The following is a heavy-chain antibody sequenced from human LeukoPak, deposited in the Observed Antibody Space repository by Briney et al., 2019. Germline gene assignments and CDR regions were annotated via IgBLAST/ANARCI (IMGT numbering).Heavy chain of an antibody. CDR2: INPNSGGT. Sequence: ASVKVSCKASGYTFTGYYMHWVRQAPGQGLEWMGWINPNSGGTKYAQKFQGRVTLTRDTSISAAYMELSRLRCDDTAVYYCARSYDFWSGPPFDPWGQGTLVTVSS. CDR3: ARSYDFWSGPPFDP. D-gene: IGHD3-3*01. CDR1: GYTFTGYY. V-gene: IGHV1-2*02. J-gene: IGHJ5*02.